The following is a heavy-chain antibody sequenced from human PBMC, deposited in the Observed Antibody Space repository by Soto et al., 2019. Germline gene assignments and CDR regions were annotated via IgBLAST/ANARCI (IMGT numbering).Heavy chain of an antibody. CDR3: ACEQQLATFQH. V-gene: IGHV1-3*01. D-gene: IGHD6-13*01. CDR2: INAGSGNT. CDR1: GYTFTNYA. Sequence: ASVKVSCKASGYTFTNYAIHCVRQAPGQRLERMGWINAGSGNTKYSQRFEGRVSITRDTSASTAYMEVSSLTSEDTAVYYCACEQQLATFQHWGQGTLVTVSS. J-gene: IGHJ1*01.